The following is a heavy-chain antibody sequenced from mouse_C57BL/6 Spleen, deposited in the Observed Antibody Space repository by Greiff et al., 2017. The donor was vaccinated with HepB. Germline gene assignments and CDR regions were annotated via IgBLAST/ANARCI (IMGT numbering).Heavy chain of an antibody. V-gene: IGHV1-62-2*01. J-gene: IGHJ1*03. D-gene: IGHD2-1*01. CDR1: GYTFTEYT. CDR3: ARHEEGGYDNCEGDWYFDV. Sequence: VKLMESGAELVKPGASVKLSCKASGYTFTEYTIHWVKQRSGQGLEWIGWFYPGSGSIKYNEKFKDKATLTADKSSSTVYMELSRLTSEDSAVYFCARHEEGGYDNCEGDWYFDVWGTGTTVTVSS. CDR2: FYPGSGSI.